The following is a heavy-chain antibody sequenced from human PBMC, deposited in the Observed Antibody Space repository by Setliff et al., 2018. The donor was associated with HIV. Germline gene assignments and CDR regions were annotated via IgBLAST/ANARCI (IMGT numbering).Heavy chain of an antibody. V-gene: IGHV4-59*06. CDR2: IHYSGNT. CDR3: VKEGRTSTVFDY. CDR1: GGSFSSYY. Sequence: SETLSLTCTVSGGSFSSYYWGWIRQPPGKGLEWIGYIHYSGNTYNNPSLNSRLSISVDTSKNQFSLELRSVTAADTAVYYCVKEGRTSTVFDYWGQGVMVTVSS. D-gene: IGHD1-7*01. J-gene: IGHJ4*02.